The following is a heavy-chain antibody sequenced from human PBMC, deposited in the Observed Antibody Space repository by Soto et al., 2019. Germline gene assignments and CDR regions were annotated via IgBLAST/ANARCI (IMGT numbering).Heavy chain of an antibody. CDR3: ARVLRGIAAAAIYYYYYYGMDV. J-gene: IGHJ6*02. D-gene: IGHD6-13*01. Sequence: PSETLSLTCAVYGGSFSGYYWSWIRQPPGKGLEWIGEINHSGSTNYNPSLKSRVTISVDTSKNQFSLKLSSVTAADTAVYYCARVLRGIAAAAIYYYYYYGMDVWGQGTTVT. V-gene: IGHV4-34*01. CDR2: INHSGST. CDR1: GGSFSGYY.